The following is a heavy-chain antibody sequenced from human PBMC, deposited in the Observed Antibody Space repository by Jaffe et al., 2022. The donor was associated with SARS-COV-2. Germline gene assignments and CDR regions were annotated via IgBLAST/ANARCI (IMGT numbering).Heavy chain of an antibody. V-gene: IGHV6-1*01. D-gene: IGHD6-6*01. J-gene: IGHJ4*02. Sequence: QVQLQQSGPGLVKPSQTLSLTCAISGDSVSSNSVIWNWIRQSPSRGLEWLGRTYYRSKWFNDFAVSLKSRITINPDTSKNQFSLHLNSVTPEDAAVYYCARSGSSSNFFDYWGQGTLVTVSS. CDR1: GDSVSSNSVI. CDR2: TYYRSKWFN. CDR3: ARSGSSSNFFDY.